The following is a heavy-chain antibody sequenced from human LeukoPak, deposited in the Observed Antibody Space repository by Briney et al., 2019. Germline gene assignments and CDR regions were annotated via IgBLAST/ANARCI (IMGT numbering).Heavy chain of an antibody. V-gene: IGHV3-30*02. Sequence: GGSLRLSCAASGFTFSSYGMHWVRQAPGKGLEWVAFIRYDGSNKYYADSVKGRFTISRDNAKNSLYLQMNSLRAEDTAVYYCAKAHCSGGSCYMYYFDYWGQGTLVTVSS. CDR1: GFTFSSYG. D-gene: IGHD2-15*01. J-gene: IGHJ4*02. CDR2: IRYDGSNK. CDR3: AKAHCSGGSCYMYYFDY.